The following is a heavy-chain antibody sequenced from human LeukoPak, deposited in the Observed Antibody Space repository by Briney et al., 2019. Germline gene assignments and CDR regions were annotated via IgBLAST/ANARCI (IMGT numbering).Heavy chain of an antibody. J-gene: IGHJ3*02. D-gene: IGHD1-7*01. CDR1: GYIFNNFY. CDR3: ARGRNSWNYFGI. CDR2: INPSGGSA. Sequence: ASVKVSCKASGYIFNNFYMQWVRQAPGQGLEWMGIINPSGGSATYAQKFQGRVTLTRDMSTSTVHMELSSLRSEDTAVYYCARGRNSWNYFGIWGQGTLVTVSS. V-gene: IGHV1-46*02.